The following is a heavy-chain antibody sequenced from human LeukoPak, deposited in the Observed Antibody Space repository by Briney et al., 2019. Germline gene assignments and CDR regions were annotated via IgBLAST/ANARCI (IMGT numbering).Heavy chain of an antibody. J-gene: IGHJ5*02. CDR3: AKASAGPEYSSTWKFGYNWFDP. D-gene: IGHD6-13*01. V-gene: IGHV3-23*01. CDR2: IGGSGGRT. Sequence: SGGSLRLSCAASGFTFSSYGMSWVRQAPGKGLEWVSAIGGSGGRTYYADSVKGRFTISRDNSKNTLYLQMNSLRVEDTAIYYCAKASAGPEYSSTWKFGYNWFDPWGQGTLVTVSS. CDR1: GFTFSSYG.